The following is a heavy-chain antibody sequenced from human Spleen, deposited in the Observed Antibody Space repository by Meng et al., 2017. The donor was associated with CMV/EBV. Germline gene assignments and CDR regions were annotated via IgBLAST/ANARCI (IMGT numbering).Heavy chain of an antibody. Sequence: GESLKISCAASGFTFSSYWMHWVRQAPGKGLVWVSRINSDGSSTTYADSVKGRFTISRDNAKNTLYLQMNSLRAEDTAVYYCARDRLTAKGTLIYWGQGTLVTVSS. D-gene: IGHD1-14*01. CDR2: INSDGSST. CDR1: GFTFSSYW. V-gene: IGHV3-74*01. J-gene: IGHJ4*02. CDR3: ARDRLTAKGTLIY.